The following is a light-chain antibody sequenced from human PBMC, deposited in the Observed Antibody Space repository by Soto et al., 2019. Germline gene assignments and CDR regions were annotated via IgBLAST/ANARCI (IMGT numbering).Light chain of an antibody. J-gene: IGKJ1*01. CDR1: QSISSW. CDR3: QQYNSYSGT. V-gene: IGKV1-5*01. Sequence: IQMTQSPSSLSSSVGDIFTITCRASQSISSWLAWYQQKPGKAPKLLIYDASSLESGVPSRFSGSGSGTEFTLTISSLQPDDFATYYCQQYNSYSGTFGQGTKVDIK. CDR2: DAS.